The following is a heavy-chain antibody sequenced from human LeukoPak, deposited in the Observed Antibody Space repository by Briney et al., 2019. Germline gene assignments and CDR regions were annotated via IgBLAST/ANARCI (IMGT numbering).Heavy chain of an antibody. V-gene: IGHV3-9*01. D-gene: IGHD1-26*01. Sequence: PGGSLRLSCAASGFTFDDYAMHWVRQAPGKGLEWFSGISWNSSSIGYADSVKGRFTISRDNAKNSLYLQMNSLRAEDTALYYCAKDGVGDAFDIWGQGTMVTVSS. CDR3: AKDGVGDAFDI. J-gene: IGHJ3*02. CDR1: GFTFDDYA. CDR2: ISWNSSSI.